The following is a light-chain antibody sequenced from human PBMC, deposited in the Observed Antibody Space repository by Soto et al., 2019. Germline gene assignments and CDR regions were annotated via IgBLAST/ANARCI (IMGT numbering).Light chain of an antibody. V-gene: IGKV3-15*01. Sequence: ATLSVYKGERATLSCRASQSVSSNLAWYQQKPGHAPRLLIYGASTRATGIPARFSGSGSGTEFTLTISSLQSEDFAVYYCQQYNNWPPWTFGQGTKV. J-gene: IGKJ1*01. CDR3: QQYNNWPPWT. CDR1: QSVSSN. CDR2: GAS.